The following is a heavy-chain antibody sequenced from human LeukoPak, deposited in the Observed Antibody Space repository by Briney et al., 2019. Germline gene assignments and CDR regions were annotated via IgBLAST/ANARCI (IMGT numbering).Heavy chain of an antibody. Sequence: GASVKVSCKASGYTFTGYYMHWVRQAPGQGLEWMGWINPNSGGPNYAQKFQGRVTMTRDTSISTAYMELTRLRSDDTAVYYCVREKQWLSSGGDAFDIWGQGTMVTVSS. D-gene: IGHD6-19*01. CDR3: VREKQWLSSGGDAFDI. CDR1: GYTFTGYY. CDR2: INPNSGGP. J-gene: IGHJ3*02. V-gene: IGHV1-2*02.